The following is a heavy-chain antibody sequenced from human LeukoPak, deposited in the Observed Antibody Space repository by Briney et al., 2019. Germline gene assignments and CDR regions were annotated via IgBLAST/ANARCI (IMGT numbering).Heavy chain of an antibody. J-gene: IGHJ4*02. Sequence: GGSLRLSCAASGFTFSSYWMHWVRQAPGQGLVWVSRINSDGSSTSYADSVKGRFTISRDNAKNTLYLQMNSLRAEDTAVYYCARDAGGYSYGYLDYWGQGTLVTVSS. CDR2: INSDGSST. CDR3: ARDAGGYSYGYLDY. V-gene: IGHV3-74*01. D-gene: IGHD5-18*01. CDR1: GFTFSSYW.